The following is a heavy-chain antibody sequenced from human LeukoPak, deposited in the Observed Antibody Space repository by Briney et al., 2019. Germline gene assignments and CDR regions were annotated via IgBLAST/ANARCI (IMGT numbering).Heavy chain of an antibody. J-gene: IGHJ4*02. CDR1: GFTFSRNG. CDR2: ISGSGGST. V-gene: IGHV3-23*01. Sequence: GGSLRLSCAASGFTFSRNGMTWARQAPGKGLEWVSAISGSGGSTYYADSVKGRFTISRDNSKNTLYLQMNSLTDEDTAVYYCAKVRWDNSGWYYLDNWGQGTLVTVSS. CDR3: AKVRWDNSGWYYLDN. D-gene: IGHD6-19*01.